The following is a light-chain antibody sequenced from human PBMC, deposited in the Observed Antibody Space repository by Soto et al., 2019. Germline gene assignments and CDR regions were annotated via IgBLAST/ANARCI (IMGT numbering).Light chain of an antibody. CDR2: DAS. CDR3: QQRSNWPPT. CDR1: QSVSSY. V-gene: IGKV3-11*01. Sequence: EIVMTKSPATLSVSPGERSTLSCMASQSVSSYLAWYQQKPGQAPRLLIYDASNRATGIPAGFSGSGSGTDFTLTISSLEPEDFAVYYCQQRSNWPPTFGQGTRLEIK. J-gene: IGKJ5*01.